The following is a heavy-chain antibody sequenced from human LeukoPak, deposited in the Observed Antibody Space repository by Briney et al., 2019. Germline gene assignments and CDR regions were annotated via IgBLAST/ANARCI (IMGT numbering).Heavy chain of an antibody. V-gene: IGHV4-59*01. Sequence: SETLSLTCTVSGASISGWYWSWIRQPPGKGLEWSGYVYGSGYTNYNPSLKSRVTMSIDTSKNHFSLKLTSVTAADTATYYCARETSLAGFASGLGFNYWGQGILVTVSS. D-gene: IGHD6-19*01. CDR2: VYGSGYT. CDR1: GASISGWY. J-gene: IGHJ4*02. CDR3: ARETSLAGFASGLGFNY.